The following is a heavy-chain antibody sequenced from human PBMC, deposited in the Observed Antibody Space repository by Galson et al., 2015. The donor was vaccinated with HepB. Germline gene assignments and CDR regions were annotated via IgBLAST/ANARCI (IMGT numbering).Heavy chain of an antibody. CDR2: ISYDGSNK. D-gene: IGHD3-22*01. CDR1: GFTFSSYA. CDR3: ARASQGGGYPLDY. J-gene: IGHJ4*02. Sequence: SLRLSCAASGFTFSSYAMHWVRQAPGKGLEWVAVISYDGSNKYYADSVKGRFTISRDNSKNTLYLQMNSLRAEDTTVYYCARASQGGGYPLDYWGQGTLVTVSS. V-gene: IGHV3-30*04.